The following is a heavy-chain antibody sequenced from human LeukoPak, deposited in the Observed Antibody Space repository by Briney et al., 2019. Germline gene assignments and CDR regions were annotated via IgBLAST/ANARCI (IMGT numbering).Heavy chain of an antibody. D-gene: IGHD3-22*01. J-gene: IGHJ4*02. Sequence: ASVKVSCKASGYTFTSYYIHWVRQAPGQGLEWMGMINPSGGNTSNAQKFQGRVTMTRDTSTSIVYMELSSLRSEDTAVYYCARQGYDSSGYALYYFVYWGQGTLVTVSS. CDR3: ARQGYDSSGYALYYFVY. CDR1: GYTFTSYY. CDR2: INPSGGNT. V-gene: IGHV1-46*01.